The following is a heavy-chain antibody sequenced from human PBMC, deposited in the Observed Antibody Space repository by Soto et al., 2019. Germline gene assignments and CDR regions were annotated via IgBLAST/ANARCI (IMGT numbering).Heavy chain of an antibody. CDR3: ARGAYCSDGICCTHYYYPMDV. J-gene: IGHJ6*02. CDR2: ISSDGSST. Sequence: GGSLRLSCAASGFTFSDYWIHWVRQAPGKGLVWVSRISSDGSSTSYADSVKGRFTISRDNAKNTLYLQMNSLRAEDTAVYYCARGAYCSDGICCTHYYYPMDVWGQGTTVTVSS. CDR1: GFTFSDYW. D-gene: IGHD2-15*01. V-gene: IGHV3-74*01.